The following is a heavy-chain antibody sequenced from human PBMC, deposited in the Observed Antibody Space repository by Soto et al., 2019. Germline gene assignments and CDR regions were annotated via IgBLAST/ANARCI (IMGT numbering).Heavy chain of an antibody. CDR2: IYATGTT. CDR3: VRDGTKTLRDWFDP. D-gene: IGHD1-1*01. CDR1: VASISGFY. J-gene: IGHJ5*02. V-gene: IGHV4-4*07. Sequence: SETVCLTCTVSVASISGFYWSWIRKSAGKGLEWIGRIYATGTTDYNPSLKSRVMMSVDTSKKQFSLKLRSVTAADTAVYYCVRDGTKTLRDWFDPWGQGISVTVSS.